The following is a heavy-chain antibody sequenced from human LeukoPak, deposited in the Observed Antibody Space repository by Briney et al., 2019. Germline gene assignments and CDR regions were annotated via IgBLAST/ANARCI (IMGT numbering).Heavy chain of an antibody. CDR3: AKDRGYSHGFDY. CDR2: ISYDGRNK. J-gene: IGHJ4*02. CDR1: GFTFGSYG. D-gene: IGHD5-18*01. V-gene: IGHV3-30*18. Sequence: PGGSLRLSCAASGFTFGSYGMHWVRQAPGKGLEWVAGISYDGRNKEYVDSVKGRFTISRDNSKNTLYLQMNSLRAEDTAVYNCAKDRGYSHGFDYWGQGTLVTVSS.